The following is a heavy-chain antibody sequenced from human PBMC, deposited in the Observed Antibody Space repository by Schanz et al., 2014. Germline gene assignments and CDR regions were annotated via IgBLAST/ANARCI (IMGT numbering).Heavy chain of an antibody. CDR3: ARDIQYHYDTSGPVGAFDI. V-gene: IGHV1-69*04. Sequence: QVQLVQSGAEVKKPGSSVKVSCKASGGTFSSYAFSWVRQSPGQGLGWMGKLIPILGMENYAQKFQGRITITADISTSTAYMDLSSLRSDDTAVYYCARDIQYHYDTSGPVGAFDIWGQGTVVTVSS. CDR1: GGTFSSYA. J-gene: IGHJ3*02. D-gene: IGHD3-22*01. CDR2: LIPILGME.